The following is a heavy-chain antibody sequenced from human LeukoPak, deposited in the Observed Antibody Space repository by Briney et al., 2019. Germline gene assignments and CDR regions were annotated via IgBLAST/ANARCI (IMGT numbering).Heavy chain of an antibody. CDR3: ASFRYYYGSGSFSPHYYYGMDV. CDR2: INHSGST. V-gene: IGHV4-34*01. D-gene: IGHD3-10*01. CDR1: GGSFSGYY. Sequence: SETLSLTRAVYGGSFSGYYWSWIRQPPGKGLEWIGEINHSGSTNYNPSLKSRVTISVDTSKNQFSLMLSSVTAADTAVYYCASFRYYYGSGSFSPHYYYGMDVWGQGTTVTVSS. J-gene: IGHJ6*02.